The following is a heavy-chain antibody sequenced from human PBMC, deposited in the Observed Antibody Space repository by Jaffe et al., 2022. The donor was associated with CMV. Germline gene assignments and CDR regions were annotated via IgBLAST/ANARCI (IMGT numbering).Heavy chain of an antibody. CDR1: GFTVSSNY. CDR2: IYSGGST. V-gene: IGHV3-53*01. J-gene: IGHJ5*02. D-gene: IGHD3-9*01. CDR3: ARGGGRDDILTGYPFDP. Sequence: EVQLVESGGGLIQPGGSLRLSCAASGFTVSSNYMSWVRQAPGKGLEWVSVIYSGGSTYYADSVKGRFTISRDNSKNTLYLQMNSLRAEDTAVYYCARGGGRDDILTGYPFDPWGQGTLVTVSS.